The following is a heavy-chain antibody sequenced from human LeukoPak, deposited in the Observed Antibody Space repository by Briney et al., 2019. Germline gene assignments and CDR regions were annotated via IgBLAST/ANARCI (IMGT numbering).Heavy chain of an antibody. D-gene: IGHD6-13*01. CDR3: AGISSWYGVAFDY. CDR2: IYYSGST. CDR1: GGSISSGGYY. V-gene: IGHV4-31*03. J-gene: IGHJ4*02. Sequence: SRTMSLTHPLAGGSISSGGYYWRWIRQNTGKSLEWIGYIYYSGSTYYNPSLKSRVTISVDTSKNQFSLKLSSVTAADTAVYYCAGISSWYGVAFDYWGQGTLVTVSS.